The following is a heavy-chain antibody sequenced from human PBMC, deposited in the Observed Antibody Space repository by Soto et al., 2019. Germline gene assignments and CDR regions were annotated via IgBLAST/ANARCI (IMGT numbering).Heavy chain of an antibody. V-gene: IGHV3-7*04. J-gene: IGHJ4*02. D-gene: IGHD3-10*01. CDR3: VRGSYYYIY. CDR2: IKQDGSEK. CDR1: GFTFSSYW. Sequence: GGSLRLSCAASGFTFSSYWMSWVRQAPGKGLEWVANIKQDGSEKNYVDSVKGRLTISRDNAKNSLYLQMNSLRAEDTAVYYCVRGSYYYIYWGQGALVTVSS.